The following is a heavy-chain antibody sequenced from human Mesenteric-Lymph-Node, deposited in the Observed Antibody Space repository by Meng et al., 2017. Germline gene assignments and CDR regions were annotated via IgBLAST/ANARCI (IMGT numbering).Heavy chain of an antibody. CDR1: GYTFTSYA. Sequence: ASVKVSCKASGYTFTSYAMHWVRQAPGQRLEWMGWINPKSGVTSYAQRFQGRVTMTRDTSISTAYMELSRLRSDDTAVYYCARDRITMVRGVISSLNYWGQGTLVTVSS. CDR2: INPKSGVT. J-gene: IGHJ4*02. CDR3: ARDRITMVRGVISSLNY. V-gene: IGHV1-2*02. D-gene: IGHD3-10*01.